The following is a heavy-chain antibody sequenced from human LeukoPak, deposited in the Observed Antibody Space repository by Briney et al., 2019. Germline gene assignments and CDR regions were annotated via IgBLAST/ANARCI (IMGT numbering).Heavy chain of an antibody. Sequence: GGSLRLSCAASGFSFSVYWVHWVRQAPGKGLEWVSSISSSSSYIYYADSVKGRFTISRDNAKNSLYLQMNSLRAEDTAVYYCARELLLDYWGQGTLVTVSS. V-gene: IGHV3-21*01. CDR3: ARELLLDY. D-gene: IGHD1-26*01. CDR1: GFSFSVYW. CDR2: ISSSSSYI. J-gene: IGHJ4*02.